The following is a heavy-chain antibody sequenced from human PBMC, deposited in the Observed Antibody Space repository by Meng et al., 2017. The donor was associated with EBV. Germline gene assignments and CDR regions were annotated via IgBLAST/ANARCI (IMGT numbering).Heavy chain of an antibody. J-gene: IGHJ5*02. CDR2: IHYSGST. V-gene: IGHV4-59*08. Sequence: QVQMQESGPVLVKLSETLSLTCTVSGDSISDYYWSWIRQPPGKGLEWIGYIHYSGSTYYNPSLKSRITISVDMSRNQFSLRLTSVTSADMAVYYCARVNSDCGGVMCYKGWFDPWGQGTLVTVSS. CDR3: ARVNSDCGGVMCYKGWFDP. CDR1: GDSISDYY. D-gene: IGHD2-21*01.